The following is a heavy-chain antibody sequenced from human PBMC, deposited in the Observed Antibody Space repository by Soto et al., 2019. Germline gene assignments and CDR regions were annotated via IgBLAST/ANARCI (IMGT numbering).Heavy chain of an antibody. V-gene: IGHV1-8*01. CDR1: GYTFTSYD. Sequence: ASVKVSCKASGYTFTSYDIKWVRQATGQGLEWMGWMNPSSGNTGYAQKFQGRVTMTRNTSISTAYMELSSLRSEDTAVYYYARGSSSSWYYYYYYRMDVWGQGTTVTVSS. J-gene: IGHJ6*02. D-gene: IGHD6-13*01. CDR2: MNPSSGNT. CDR3: ARGSSSSWYYYYYYRMDV.